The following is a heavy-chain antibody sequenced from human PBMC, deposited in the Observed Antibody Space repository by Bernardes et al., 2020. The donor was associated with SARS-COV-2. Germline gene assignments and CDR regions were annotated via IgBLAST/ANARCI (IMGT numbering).Heavy chain of an antibody. D-gene: IGHD1-26*01. V-gene: IGHV3-7*01. Sequence: WGSLRLSRAASGFTFSSYWMSWVRQAPGKGLEWLANIKQDGSEIYYVDSVKGRFTISRDNTKNSLYLQMNSLRAEDTAVYYCARDSGRMNYWGQGTLVTVS. CDR3: ARDSGRMNY. CDR2: IKQDGSEI. J-gene: IGHJ4*02. CDR1: GFTFSSYW.